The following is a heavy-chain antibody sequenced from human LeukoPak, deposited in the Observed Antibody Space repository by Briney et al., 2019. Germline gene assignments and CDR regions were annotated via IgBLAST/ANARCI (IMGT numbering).Heavy chain of an antibody. J-gene: IGHJ5*02. CDR3: ARERGDTAMVTGPVGWFDP. CDR1: GYTFTSYD. CDR2: IIPILGIA. Sequence: SVKVSCMASGYTFTSYDINWVRQATGQGLEWMGRIIPILGIANYAQKFQGRVTITADKSTSTAYMELSSLRSEDTAVYYCARERGDTAMVTGPVGWFDPWGQGTLVTVSS. D-gene: IGHD5-18*01. V-gene: IGHV1-69*04.